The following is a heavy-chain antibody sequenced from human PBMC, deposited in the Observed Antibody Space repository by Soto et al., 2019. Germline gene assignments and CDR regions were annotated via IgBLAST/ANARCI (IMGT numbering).Heavy chain of an antibody. CDR2: IYSGGST. Sequence: EVQVVESGGGLVQPGGSLRLSCAASGFTVSSDYMNWVRQAPGKGLEWVSVIYSGGSTYYADSVKGRFTISRDNSKNTLYLQMNSLRAEDTAVYYCARDPGDRNGRIVWGQGTTVTVSS. CDR3: ARDPGDRNGRIV. CDR1: GFTVSSDY. D-gene: IGHD1-1*01. V-gene: IGHV3-66*01. J-gene: IGHJ6*02.